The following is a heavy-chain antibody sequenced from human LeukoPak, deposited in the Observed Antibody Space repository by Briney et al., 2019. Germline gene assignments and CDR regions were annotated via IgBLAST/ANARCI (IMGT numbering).Heavy chain of an antibody. CDR2: IYPGDSDT. J-gene: IGHJ6*02. CDR3: ARVGYCSSTSCEGYYYGMDV. V-gene: IGHV5-51*01. CDR1: GYSFTSYW. Sequence: GESLKISCKGSGYSFTSYWLGWVRQMPGKGLEWMGIIYPGDSDTRYSPSFQGQVTISADKSISTAYLQWSSLKASDTAMYYCARVGYCSSTSCEGYYYGMDVWGQGTTVTVSS. D-gene: IGHD2-2*01.